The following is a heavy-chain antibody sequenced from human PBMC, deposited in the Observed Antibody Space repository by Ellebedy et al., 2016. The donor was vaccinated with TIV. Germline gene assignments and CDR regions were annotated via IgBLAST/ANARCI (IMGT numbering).Heavy chain of an antibody. Sequence: GESLKISCAASGFTFGCCAMGWVRQAPGKGLEWVSVISNGGDTTYADSVKGRFTISRDNSKRKLYLQMNSLRADDTAIYYCAKLSGVLSWYADYWGLGAPVPVSS. D-gene: IGHD6-13*01. CDR2: ISNGGDTT. CDR3: AKLSGVLSWYADY. J-gene: IGHJ4*02. CDR1: GFTFGCCA. V-gene: IGHV3-23*01.